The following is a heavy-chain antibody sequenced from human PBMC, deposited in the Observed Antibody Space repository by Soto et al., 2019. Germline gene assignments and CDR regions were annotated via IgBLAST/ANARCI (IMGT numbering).Heavy chain of an antibody. CDR2: IYYSGST. CDR1: GGSISSDGNY. V-gene: IGHV4-31*03. J-gene: IGHJ6*02. D-gene: IGHD3-10*01. CDR3: ARARMVRGIIYYYGMDV. Sequence: QVQLQESGPGLVKSSQTLSLTCTVSGGSISSDGNYWSWIRQHPEKGLEWIGYIYYSGSTYYNPSLKSRVTISVDTSKNQFSLKLNSVTAADTAVYYCARARMVRGIIYYYGMDVWGQGTTVTVSS.